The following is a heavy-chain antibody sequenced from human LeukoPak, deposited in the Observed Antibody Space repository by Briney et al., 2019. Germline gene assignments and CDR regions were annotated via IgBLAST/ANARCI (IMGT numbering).Heavy chain of an antibody. D-gene: IGHD2-2*01. J-gene: IGHJ4*02. CDR3: AKSSRVPAPGFDY. V-gene: IGHV3-23*01. CDR1: GFTFSSYA. Sequence: GGSLRLSCAASGFTFSSYAMSWVRQAPGKGLEWVSAISGSGGSTYYADSVKGRFTISRDNAKNSLYLQMNSLRAEDTALYYCAKSSRVPAPGFDYWGQGTLVTVSS. CDR2: ISGSGGST.